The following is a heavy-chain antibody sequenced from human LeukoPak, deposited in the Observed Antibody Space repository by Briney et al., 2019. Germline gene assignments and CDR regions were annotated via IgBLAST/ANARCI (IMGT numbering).Heavy chain of an antibody. J-gene: IGHJ4*02. D-gene: IGHD4-17*01. CDR2: ISYDGSNK. CDR1: GGSFSGYY. V-gene: IGHV3-30*18. CDR3: AKNYGDYEFDY. Sequence: LSLTCAVYGGSFSGYYWSWIRQAPGKGLEWVAVISYDGSNKYYADSVKGRFTISRDNSKNTLYLQMNSLRAEDTAVYYCAKNYGDYEFDYWGQGTLVTVSS.